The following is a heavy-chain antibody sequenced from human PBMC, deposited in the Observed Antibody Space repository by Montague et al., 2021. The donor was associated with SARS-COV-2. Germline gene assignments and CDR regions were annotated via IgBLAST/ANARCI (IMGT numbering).Heavy chain of an antibody. Sequence: SETLSLTCTVSGGSISSYYWSWIRQPPGKGLEWIGYIYYSGSTNXXPSLKSRVTISVDTSKNQFSLKLSSVTAADAAVYYCAREARYYYDSSGPGAFDIWGQGTMVTVSS. V-gene: IGHV4-59*01. CDR3: AREARYYYDSSGPGAFDI. CDR2: IYYSGST. D-gene: IGHD3-22*01. J-gene: IGHJ3*02. CDR1: GGSISSYY.